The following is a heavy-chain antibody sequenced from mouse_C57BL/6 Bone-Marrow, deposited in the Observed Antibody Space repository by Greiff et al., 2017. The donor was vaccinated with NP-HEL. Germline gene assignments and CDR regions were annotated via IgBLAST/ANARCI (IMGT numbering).Heavy chain of an antibody. CDR2: IYPGSGST. D-gene: IGHD1-1*01. V-gene: IGHV1-55*01. CDR3: ARRAVVATWDWYFDV. CDR1: GYTFTSYW. Sequence: QVQLQQPGAELVKPGASVKMSCKASGYTFTSYWITWVKQRPGQGLEWIGDIYPGSGSTNYNEKFKSKATLTVDTSSSTAYMQLSSLTSEDSAVYYCARRAVVATWDWYFDVWGTGTTVTVSS. J-gene: IGHJ1*03.